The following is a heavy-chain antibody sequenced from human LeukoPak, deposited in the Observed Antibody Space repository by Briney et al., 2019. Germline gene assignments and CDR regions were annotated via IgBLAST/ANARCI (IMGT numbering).Heavy chain of an antibody. CDR2: IYYSGST. CDR1: GGSISSSSYY. D-gene: IGHD3-9*01. CDR3: ASIDILTGYALAG. V-gene: IGHV4-39*07. J-gene: IGHJ4*02. Sequence: PSETLSLTCTVSGGSISSSSYYWGWIRQPPGKGLEWIGSIYYSGSTYYNPSLKSRVTISVDTSKNQFSLKLSSVTAADTAVYYCASIDILTGYALAGWGQGTLVTVSS.